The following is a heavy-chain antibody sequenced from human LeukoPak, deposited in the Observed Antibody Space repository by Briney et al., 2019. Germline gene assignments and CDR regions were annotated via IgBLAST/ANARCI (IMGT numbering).Heavy chain of an antibody. Sequence: ASVKVSCKASGYTFTSYGISWVRQAPGQGLEWMGWINAGNGNTKYSQKFQGRVTIIRDTSASTVYMELSSLRSEDTAVYYCARDLDYYDSSIPAYWGQGTLVTVST. CDR3: ARDLDYYDSSIPAY. D-gene: IGHD3-22*01. CDR2: INAGNGNT. V-gene: IGHV1-3*01. CDR1: GYTFTSYG. J-gene: IGHJ4*02.